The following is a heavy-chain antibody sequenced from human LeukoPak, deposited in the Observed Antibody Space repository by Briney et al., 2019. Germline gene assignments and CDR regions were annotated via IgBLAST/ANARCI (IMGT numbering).Heavy chain of an antibody. J-gene: IGHJ6*02. CDR3: VRDLYYWAAMDV. Sequence: GRSLILSCAASGFTFSSYGMHWVRQAPGEGLEWVAVIWSDGSSKHYAESVKGRFAISRGMDESTLFLQMNSLRAEDTALYYCVRDLYYWAAMDVWGQGTTVTVS. V-gene: IGHV3-33*01. CDR1: GFTFSSYG. CDR2: IWSDGSSK. D-gene: IGHD3-10*01.